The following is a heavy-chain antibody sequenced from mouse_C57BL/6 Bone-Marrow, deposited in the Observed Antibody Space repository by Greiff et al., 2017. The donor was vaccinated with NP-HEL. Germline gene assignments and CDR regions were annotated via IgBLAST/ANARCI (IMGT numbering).Heavy chain of an antibody. CDR2: IHPNSGST. CDR1: GYTFTSYW. V-gene: IGHV1-64*01. J-gene: IGHJ3*01. D-gene: IGHD2-1*01. CDR3: ARYGNWFAY. Sequence: QVQLKQPGAVLVKPGASVKLSCKASGYTFTSYWMHWVKQRPGQGLEWIGMIHPNSGSTNYNEKFKSKATLTVDKSSSTAYMQLSSLTSEDSAVYYCARYGNWFAYWGQGTLVTVSA.